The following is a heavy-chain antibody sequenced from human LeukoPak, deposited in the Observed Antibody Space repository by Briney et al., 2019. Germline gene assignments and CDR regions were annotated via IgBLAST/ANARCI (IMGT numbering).Heavy chain of an antibody. D-gene: IGHD3-10*01. J-gene: IGHJ4*02. Sequence: ASVKVSCKASGYTFTGYYMHWVRQAPGQGLEWMGWINPNSGGTNYAQKFQGRVTMTRDTSISTAYMELSRQRSDDTAVYYCARDLEVLWFGGLYWGQGTLVTVSS. V-gene: IGHV1-2*02. CDR1: GYTFTGYY. CDR2: INPNSGGT. CDR3: ARDLEVLWFGGLY.